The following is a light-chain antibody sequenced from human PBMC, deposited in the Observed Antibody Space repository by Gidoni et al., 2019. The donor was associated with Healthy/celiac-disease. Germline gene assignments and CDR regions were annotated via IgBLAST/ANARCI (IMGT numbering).Light chain of an antibody. CDR3: QQYNNWPPYT. J-gene: IGKJ2*01. CDR1: QSVSSN. V-gene: IGKV3-15*01. Sequence: EIVMTQSPATLSVSPGERATISCRASQSVSSNLAWYQQKPGQAPRLLIYGASTRATGIPATFSGSGSGTEFTLTISSLQSEDFAVYYCQQYNNWPPYTFGQGTKLEIK. CDR2: GAS.